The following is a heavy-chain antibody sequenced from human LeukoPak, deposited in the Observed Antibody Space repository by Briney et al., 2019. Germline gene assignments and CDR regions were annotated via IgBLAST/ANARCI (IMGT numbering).Heavy chain of an antibody. V-gene: IGHV3-23*01. Sequence: PGGSLRLSCVTSGFTFSLYAMSWVRQTPGKGLEWVSAIDGGAGNTFYGNSVKGRFTISRDNSKKTVYLQMTSLRAEDTAVYYCAKYKQWLAYFDYWGQGTLVTVSS. CDR3: AKYKQWLAYFDY. D-gene: IGHD6-19*01. CDR2: IDGGAGNT. J-gene: IGHJ4*02. CDR1: GFTFSLYA.